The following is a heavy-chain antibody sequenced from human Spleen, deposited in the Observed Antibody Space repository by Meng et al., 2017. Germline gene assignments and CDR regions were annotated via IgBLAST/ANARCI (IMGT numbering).Heavy chain of an antibody. CDR3: ARGFSGSFRSNFDY. CDR2: IIPFLGIT. D-gene: IGHD1-26*01. V-gene: IGHV1-69*01. J-gene: IGHJ4*02. Sequence: QGQPVRLGAEVKKPGSSVKVSCKASGGTFSNYALSWVRQAPGQGLEWMGGIIPFLGITNYAQKFQGRVTITADESTSTAYMEVSSLRSEDTAVYYCARGFSGSFRSNFDYWGQGTLVTVSS. CDR1: GGTFSNYA.